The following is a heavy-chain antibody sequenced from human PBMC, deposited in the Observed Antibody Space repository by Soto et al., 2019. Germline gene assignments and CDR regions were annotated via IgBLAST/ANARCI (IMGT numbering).Heavy chain of an antibody. Sequence: QLQLQESGPGLVKPSETLSLTCTVSGGSISSSSYYWGWIRQPPGKGLEWIGSIYYSGSTYYNPSLKSRVTISVDTSKNQFSLKLSSVTAADTAVYYCARPILTMIASGFDYWGQGTLVTVSS. CDR2: IYYSGST. V-gene: IGHV4-39*01. CDR3: ARPILTMIASGFDY. CDR1: GGSISSSSYY. J-gene: IGHJ4*02. D-gene: IGHD3-22*01.